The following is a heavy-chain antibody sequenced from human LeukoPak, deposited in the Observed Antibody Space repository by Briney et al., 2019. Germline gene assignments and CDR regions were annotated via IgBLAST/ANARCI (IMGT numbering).Heavy chain of an antibody. Sequence: PAETLSLTCTVSGGSISIYYWSWIRQPPGKGLEWIGYTYNSGSTNYSPSLKSRVTISVDTSKNQFSLKLSSVTAADTAVYFCARRMGQQLGVDAFDVWGQGTMVTVSS. V-gene: IGHV4-59*01. CDR1: GGSISIYY. D-gene: IGHD6-13*01. J-gene: IGHJ3*01. CDR3: ARRMGQQLGVDAFDV. CDR2: TYNSGST.